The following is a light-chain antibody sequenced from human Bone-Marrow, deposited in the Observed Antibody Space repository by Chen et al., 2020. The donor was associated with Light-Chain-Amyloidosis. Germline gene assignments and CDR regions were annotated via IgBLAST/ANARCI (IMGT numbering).Light chain of an antibody. CDR2: GSS. J-gene: IGKJ4*01. Sequence: EIVLTQSPGTLSLSPGEGANLSCRASQTISSNYLTWYQHRFGQAPRLLIYGSSSRATGIPDRFTGSGSGTDFTLTINRLEPEEFARYYCEQYGTSPLTVGGGTKVEIK. CDR3: EQYGTSPLT. CDR1: QTISSNY. V-gene: IGKV3-20*01.